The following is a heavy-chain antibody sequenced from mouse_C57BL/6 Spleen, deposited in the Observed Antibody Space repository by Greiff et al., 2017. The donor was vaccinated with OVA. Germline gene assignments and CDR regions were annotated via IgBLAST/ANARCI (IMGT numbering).Heavy chain of an antibody. CDR3: ARGDCDGYYVGLDY. CDR1: GYTFTDYY. V-gene: IGHV1-26*01. Sequence: EVQLQQSGPELVKPGASVKISCKASGYTFTDYYMNWVKQSHGKSLEWIGDINPNNGGTSYNQKFKGKATLTVDKSSSTAYMELRSLTSEDSAVYYCARGDCDGYYVGLDYWGQGTLVTVSA. D-gene: IGHD2-3*01. J-gene: IGHJ3*01. CDR2: INPNNGGT.